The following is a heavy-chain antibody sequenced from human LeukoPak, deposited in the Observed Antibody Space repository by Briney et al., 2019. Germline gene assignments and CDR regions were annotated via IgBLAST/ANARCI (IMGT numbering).Heavy chain of an antibody. V-gene: IGHV3-21*01. CDR1: GFTFSSYS. D-gene: IGHD6-13*01. Sequence: GGSLRLSWAASGFTFSSYSMNWVRQAPGKGLEWVSSISSSSSYIYYADSVKGRFTISRDNAKNSLYLQMNSLRAEDTAVYYCARDLQGVRIAAAGTAYYFDYWGQGTLVTVSS. CDR2: ISSSSSYI. J-gene: IGHJ4*02. CDR3: ARDLQGVRIAAAGTAYYFDY.